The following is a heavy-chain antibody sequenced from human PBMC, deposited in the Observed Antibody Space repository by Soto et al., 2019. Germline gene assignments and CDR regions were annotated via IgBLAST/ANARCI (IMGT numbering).Heavy chain of an antibody. V-gene: IGHV4-31*03. D-gene: IGHD2-2*01. Sequence: SETLSLTCTVSGGSISSGGYYWSWIRQHPGKGLEWIGYIYYSGSTYYNPSLKSRVTISVDTSKNQFSLKLSSVTAADTAVYYCARSVVPAAIGYNWFDPWGQGTLVTVSS. J-gene: IGHJ5*02. CDR3: ARSVVPAAIGYNWFDP. CDR2: IYYSGST. CDR1: GGSISSGGYY.